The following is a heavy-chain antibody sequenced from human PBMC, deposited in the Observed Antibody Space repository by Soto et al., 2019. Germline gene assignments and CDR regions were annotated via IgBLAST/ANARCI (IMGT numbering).Heavy chain of an antibody. Sequence: EVQLVESGGGLVQPGGSLRLSCAASGFTFRDYWMNWVRQAPGKGLEWVANIKQDGSEKYYVDSVKGRFSISRDNAKNSLYLQMNSLSAEDTAVYYCVAFLISRSVDYWGQGTLVTVSS. CDR2: IKQDGSEK. D-gene: IGHD3-10*01. CDR3: VAFLISRSVDY. J-gene: IGHJ4*02. CDR1: GFTFRDYW. V-gene: IGHV3-7*01.